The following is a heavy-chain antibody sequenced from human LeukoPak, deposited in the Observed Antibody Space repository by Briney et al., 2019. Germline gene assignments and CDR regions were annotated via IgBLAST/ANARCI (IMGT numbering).Heavy chain of an antibody. CDR1: GGSISSSSYY. Sequence: SETLSLTCTVSGGSISSSSYYWGWIRQPPGKGLEWIGSIYYSGSTYYNPSLKSRVTISVDSSKNQFSLKLSSVTAADTAVYYCARENSGGSYDYWGQGTLVTVSS. J-gene: IGHJ4*02. CDR2: IYYSGST. V-gene: IGHV4-39*07. D-gene: IGHD1-26*01. CDR3: ARENSGGSYDY.